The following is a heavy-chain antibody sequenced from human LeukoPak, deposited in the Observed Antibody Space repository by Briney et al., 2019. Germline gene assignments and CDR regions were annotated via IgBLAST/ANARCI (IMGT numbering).Heavy chain of an antibody. Sequence: GGSLRLSCAASGFTFSSYWMHWVRQAPGKGLEWVSAISGSGGSTYYADSVKGRFTISRDNSKNTLYLQMNSLSAEDTAVYYCAKDLFPYSGGYYGGATVFDYWGQGTLVTVSS. J-gene: IGHJ4*02. CDR2: ISGSGGST. CDR1: GFTFSSYW. D-gene: IGHD1-26*01. V-gene: IGHV3-23*01. CDR3: AKDLFPYSGGYYGGATVFDY.